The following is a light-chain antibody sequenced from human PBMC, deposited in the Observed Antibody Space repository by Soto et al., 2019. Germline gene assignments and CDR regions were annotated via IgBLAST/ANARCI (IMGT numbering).Light chain of an antibody. V-gene: IGKV3-20*01. CDR2: TTS. CDR1: QSVTSSC. Sequence: EIVLTQSPGTLSLSPGERATLSCTASQSVTSSCLAWDQRKPGQAPSLLIHTTSIRATNIQDKFSCSRSGTDFALTIRRLEPQDSAVYYCLQCGGSPLFSFDPGTRVDI. CDR3: LQCGGSPLFS. J-gene: IGKJ3*01.